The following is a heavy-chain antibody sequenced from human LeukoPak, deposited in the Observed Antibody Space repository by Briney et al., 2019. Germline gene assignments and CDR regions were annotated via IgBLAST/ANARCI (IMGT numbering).Heavy chain of an antibody. V-gene: IGHV7-4-1*02. CDR3: ARDGARLDI. D-gene: IGHD4/OR15-4a*01. CDR1: GYTFTSYY. J-gene: IGHJ3*02. Sequence: RASVKVSCKASGYTFTSYYMHWVRQAPGQGLEWMGWITTDTGNPTYAQGFTGRFVFSLDTSVSTAYLQISSLKAEDTAVYYCARDGARLDIWGQGTMVTVSS. CDR2: ITTDTGNP.